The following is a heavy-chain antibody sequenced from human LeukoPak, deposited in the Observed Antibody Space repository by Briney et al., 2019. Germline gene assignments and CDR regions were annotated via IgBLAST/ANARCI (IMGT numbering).Heavy chain of an antibody. V-gene: IGHV1-24*01. CDR1: GYTLTELS. Sequence: GASVKVSCKVSGYTLTELSMQWVRQAPGKGLEWMGGFDPEDGETIYAQKFQGRVTMTEDTSTDTAYMELSSLRSEDTAVYYCATGPGLAEYFQHWGQGTLVTVSS. CDR3: ATGPGLAEYFQH. J-gene: IGHJ1*01. CDR2: FDPEDGET.